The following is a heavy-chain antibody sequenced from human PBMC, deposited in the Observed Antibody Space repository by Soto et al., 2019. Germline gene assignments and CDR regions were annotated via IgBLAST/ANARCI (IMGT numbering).Heavy chain of an antibody. V-gene: IGHV1-46*03. D-gene: IGHD2-15*01. CDR3: ARSLAHCSGGGCIN. Sequence: QVQLVQSGAEVKKPGASVKLSCKTSGYIFANYFIHWVRQAPVQGLEWMGTINPSGGSTNYVQKFQGRVTMAGDTSTSTVYMELTSLGSEDTAVYSCARSLAHCSGGGCINWGQGTLVTVSS. CDR2: INPSGGST. CDR1: GYIFANYF. J-gene: IGHJ4*02.